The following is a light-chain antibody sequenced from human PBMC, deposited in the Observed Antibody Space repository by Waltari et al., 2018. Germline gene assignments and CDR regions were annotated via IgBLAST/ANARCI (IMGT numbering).Light chain of an antibody. CDR2: EVT. CDR1: SSDVGDY. V-gene: IGLV2-8*01. Sequence: QSALTQPPSASGSPGQSVTISCTGTSSDVGDYVSWYQQHPRKAPKLMISEVTKRPSGVPDRFSGSKSGNTASLTVSGLQAEDEADYYCSSYAGSNNLVFGGGTKLTVL. CDR3: SSYAGSNNLV. J-gene: IGLJ2*01.